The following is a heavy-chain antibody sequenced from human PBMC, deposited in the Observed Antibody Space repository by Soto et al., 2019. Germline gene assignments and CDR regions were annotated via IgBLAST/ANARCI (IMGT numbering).Heavy chain of an antibody. Sequence: GGSLRLSCAASGFTFSSYAMHWVRQAPGKGLEWVAVISYDGSNKYYADSVKGRFTISRDNSKNTLYLQMNSLRAEDTAVYYCARDQRVRFLEWLSPQYCYYYGMDVWGQGTTVTVSS. CDR1: GFTFSSYA. V-gene: IGHV3-30-3*01. CDR2: ISYDGSNK. J-gene: IGHJ6*02. CDR3: ARDQRVRFLEWLSPQYCYYYGMDV. D-gene: IGHD3-3*01.